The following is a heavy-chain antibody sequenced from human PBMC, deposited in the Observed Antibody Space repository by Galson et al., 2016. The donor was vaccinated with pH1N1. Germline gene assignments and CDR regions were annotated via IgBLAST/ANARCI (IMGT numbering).Heavy chain of an antibody. V-gene: IGHV3-7*01. CDR3: ARAIATADSL. J-gene: IGHJ4*02. CDR2: IKQDGSKI. D-gene: IGHD6-13*01. CDR1: GFTFSSYW. Sequence: SLRLSCAASGFTFSSYWMNWVRQAPGKGLEWVANIKQDGSKIYYVDSVKGRFIISRDNAKNSLYLQMNSLRAEDTAVYYCARAIATADSLWGQGTLVTVSS.